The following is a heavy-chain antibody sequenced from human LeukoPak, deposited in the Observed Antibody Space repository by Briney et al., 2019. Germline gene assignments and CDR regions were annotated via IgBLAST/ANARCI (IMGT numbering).Heavy chain of an antibody. J-gene: IGHJ6*03. CDR3: ATEELGYCSSTSCFYYYYMDV. Sequence: SSETLSLTCTASGGSISSSSYYWGWIRQPPGKGLEWIRSIYYSGSTYYNPSLKSRVTISVDTSKNQFSLKLSSVTAADTAVYYCATEELGYCSSTSCFYYYYMDVWGKGTTVTVSS. D-gene: IGHD2-2*01. V-gene: IGHV4-39*07. CDR1: GGSISSSSYY. CDR2: IYYSGST.